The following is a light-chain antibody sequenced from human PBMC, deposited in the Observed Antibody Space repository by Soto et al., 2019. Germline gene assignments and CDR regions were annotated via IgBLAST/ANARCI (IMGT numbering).Light chain of an antibody. J-gene: IGKJ4*01. CDR1: QSMSSY. CDR2: AAS. V-gene: IGKV1-39*01. CDR3: QQSYRTPLT. Sequence: IQMTQSPSSLSASVGDRVTITCRASQSMSSYLNWYQQKPGKAPKLLIYAASSLQSGVPSRFSGSESGTDFTLTISSLEPEDFATYYCQQSYRTPLTFGGGTKVDIK.